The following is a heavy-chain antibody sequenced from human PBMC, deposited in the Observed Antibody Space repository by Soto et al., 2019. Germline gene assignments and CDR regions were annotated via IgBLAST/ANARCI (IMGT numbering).Heavy chain of an antibody. CDR3: AREMSVTTGVSYVDV. J-gene: IGHJ2*01. V-gene: IGHV1-69*01. Sequence: QVQLVQSGAEVKKPGSSEKVSCKASGGTFSSYAISWVRQAPGQGLEWMGGIIPIFGTANYAQKFQGRVTNTADECTGTAYMTRSNLRSEDTAGYYGAREMSVTTGVSYVDVWGRGTLVTVSS. CDR1: GGTFSSYA. CDR2: IIPIFGTA. D-gene: IGHD1-1*01.